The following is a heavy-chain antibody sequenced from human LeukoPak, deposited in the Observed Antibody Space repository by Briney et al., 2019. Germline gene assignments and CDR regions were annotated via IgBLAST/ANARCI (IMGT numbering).Heavy chain of an antibody. D-gene: IGHD3-16*01. CDR3: ARVEREWGVYYYYMDV. CDR1: GYTSTSYG. CDR2: ISAYNGNT. V-gene: IGHV1-18*01. J-gene: IGHJ6*03. Sequence: ASVKVSCKASGYTSTSYGISWVRQAPGQGLEWMGWISAYNGNTNYAQKLQGRVTMTTDTSTSTAYMELRSLRSDGTAVYYCARVEREWGVYYYYMDVWGKGTTVTVSS.